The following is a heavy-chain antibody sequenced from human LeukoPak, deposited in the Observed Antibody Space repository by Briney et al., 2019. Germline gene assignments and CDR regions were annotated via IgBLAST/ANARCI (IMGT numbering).Heavy chain of an antibody. CDR2: ISGRSSST. V-gene: IGHV3-23*01. D-gene: IGHD6-13*01. J-gene: IGHJ4*02. CDR1: GFTFSIYA. CDR3: AKGGGIAAPGGDFDY. Sequence: PGGSLRLSCAASGFTFSIYAMSWVRQAPGKGREWVSGISGRSSSTYCSGSVKGRFTISRDNAKNTLYLQRNSLRAEDTAVYYCAKGGGIAAPGGDFDYWGQGTLVTVSS.